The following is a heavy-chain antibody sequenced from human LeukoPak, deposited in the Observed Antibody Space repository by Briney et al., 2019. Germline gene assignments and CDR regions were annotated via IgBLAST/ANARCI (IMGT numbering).Heavy chain of an antibody. CDR3: ARQGWEQRTFDY. D-gene: IGHD1-26*01. Sequence: SETLSLTCAVYGGSFSNSYWSWIRQPPGKGLEWIGEINHSGSTNYNPSLKRRVTISVETSKNQFSLKLNSVTAADTAVYCCARQGWEQRTFDYWGQGTLVTVSS. CDR2: INHSGST. CDR1: GGSFSNSY. V-gene: IGHV4-34*01. J-gene: IGHJ4*02.